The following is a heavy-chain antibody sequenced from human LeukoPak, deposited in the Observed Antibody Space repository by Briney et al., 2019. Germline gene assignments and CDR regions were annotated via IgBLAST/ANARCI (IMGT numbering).Heavy chain of an antibody. V-gene: IGHV4-59*08. J-gene: IGHJ4*02. D-gene: IGHD3-9*01. CDR3: ARHGREARYFDWLLYYIDH. CDR2: IHYSGNT. Sequence: SETLSLTCTVSGASISAYSWSWIRQPPGKGLEWIGCIHYSGNTHCNPSLESRVTLSVDTSKNQFSLKLSSVTAADTAVYYCARHGREARYFDWLLYYIDHWGQGALVTVSS. CDR1: GASISAYS.